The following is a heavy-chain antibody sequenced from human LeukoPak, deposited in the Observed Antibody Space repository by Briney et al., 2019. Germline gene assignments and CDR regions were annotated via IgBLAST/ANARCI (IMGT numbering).Heavy chain of an antibody. CDR1: GFTFSSYA. Sequence: GGSLRLSCAASGFTFSSYAMSWVRQAPGKGLEWVSAISGSGGSTYYADSVKGRFTISRDNSKNTLYLQMNNLRAEDTAIYYCAKAANYDILAGYYLDYWGQGTLVTVSS. CDR2: ISGSGGST. J-gene: IGHJ4*02. D-gene: IGHD3-9*01. V-gene: IGHV3-23*01. CDR3: AKAANYDILAGYYLDY.